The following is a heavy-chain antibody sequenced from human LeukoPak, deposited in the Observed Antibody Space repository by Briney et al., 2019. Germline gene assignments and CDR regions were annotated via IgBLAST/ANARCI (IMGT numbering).Heavy chain of an antibody. Sequence: SQTLSLASTVSAGSINNYYWTWIRQPPWKGLECIGYVYYTGSTYYNPSLKSRVTISVDTSKNQFSLKLNSVTAADTAVYYCARDSSTVTTRHFDYWGQGTLVTVSS. V-gene: IGHV4-59*01. CDR3: ARDSSTVTTRHFDY. CDR1: AGSINNYY. CDR2: VYYTGST. J-gene: IGHJ4*02. D-gene: IGHD4-17*01.